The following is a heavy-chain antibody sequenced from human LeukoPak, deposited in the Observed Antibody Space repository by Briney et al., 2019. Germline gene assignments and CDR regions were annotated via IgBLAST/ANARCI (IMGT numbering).Heavy chain of an antibody. V-gene: IGHV3-23*01. CDR1: GFTFSSYA. Sequence: GGSLRLSCAVSGFTFSSYALSWVRQGPGKGLEWVSAISGSGGGTYYADSVKGRFTISRDNAKNSLYLQMNSLRAEDTAVYYCARDPTYGSGTYYGYWGQGTLVTVSS. J-gene: IGHJ4*02. D-gene: IGHD3-10*01. CDR3: ARDPTYGSGTYYGY. CDR2: ISGSGGGT.